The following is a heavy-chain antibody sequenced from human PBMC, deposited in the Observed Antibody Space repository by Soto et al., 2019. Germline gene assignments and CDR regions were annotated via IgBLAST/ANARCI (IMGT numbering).Heavy chain of an antibody. V-gene: IGHV3-9*01. D-gene: IGHD3-10*01. CDR2: ISWNGAAT. CDR3: ANLPLYGSGFDC. Sequence: EVQLVESGGGLVQPGGSLRLSCAASGFTFDDYAIHWVRQAPGKGLEWVSGISWNGAATGYMNSVKGRFSISRDNTKTTLYLQMNSLRSEDTALYYCANLPLYGSGFDCWGQGTLVTVSS. J-gene: IGHJ4*02. CDR1: GFTFDDYA.